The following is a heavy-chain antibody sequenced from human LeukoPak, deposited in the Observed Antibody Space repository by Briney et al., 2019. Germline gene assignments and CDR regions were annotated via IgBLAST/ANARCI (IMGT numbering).Heavy chain of an antibody. CDR1: GGSISSGGYY. Sequence: SQTLSLTCTVSGGSISSGGYYWSWIRQHPGKGLEWIGHIYYSGSTYYNPSLKSRVTISVDTSKNQFSLKLSSVTAADTAVYYCARAPFWYDSSAFDIWGQGTMVTVSS. CDR2: IYYSGST. J-gene: IGHJ3*02. D-gene: IGHD3-22*01. V-gene: IGHV4-31*03. CDR3: ARAPFWYDSSAFDI.